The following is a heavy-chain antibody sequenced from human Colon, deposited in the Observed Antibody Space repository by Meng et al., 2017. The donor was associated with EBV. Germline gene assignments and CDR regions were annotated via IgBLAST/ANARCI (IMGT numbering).Heavy chain of an antibody. D-gene: IGHD2-21*02. V-gene: IGHV4-30-2*01. CDR3: ARGPYCGGDCYWFDP. CDR1: GDSISSGDYS. CDR2: IYHGGTT. J-gene: IGHJ5*02. Sequence: QLPLQGSASGLVQPSQSLPLTCAVSGDSISSGDYSWSWIRQPPGQGLEWIGYIYHGGTTYNTSLKSRVTISVDNSKNQFSLRLTSVTAADTAVYYCARGPYCGGDCYWFDPWGQGTLVTVSS.